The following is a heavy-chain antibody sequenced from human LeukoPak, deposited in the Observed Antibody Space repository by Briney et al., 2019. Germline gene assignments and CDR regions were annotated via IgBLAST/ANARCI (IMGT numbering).Heavy chain of an antibody. Sequence: SETLSLTCTVSGGSISSSSYYWGWIRQPPGKGLEWIGSIYYSGSTYYNPSLKSRVTISVDTSKNQFSLKLSSVTAADTAVYYCARDFTIFGVVIKVGPNIEYYMDVWGKGTTVTVSS. CDR3: ARDFTIFGVVIKVGPNIEYYMDV. CDR1: GGSISSSSYY. J-gene: IGHJ6*03. D-gene: IGHD3-3*01. CDR2: IYYSGST. V-gene: IGHV4-39*07.